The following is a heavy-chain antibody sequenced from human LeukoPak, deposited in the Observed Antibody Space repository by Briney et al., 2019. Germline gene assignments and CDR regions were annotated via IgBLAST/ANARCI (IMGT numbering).Heavy chain of an antibody. CDR1: GFTFSDYY. J-gene: IGHJ5*02. CDR2: ISSSGGTI. V-gene: IGHV3-11*01. Sequence: PGGSLRLSCAASGFTFSDYYMSWIRQAPGKGLEWVSYISSSGGTIYYADSVKGRFTISRDNAKNSLYLQMNSLRAEDTAVYYCARRTGTTTNWFDPWGQGTLVTVSS. CDR3: ARRTGTTTNWFDP. D-gene: IGHD1-7*01.